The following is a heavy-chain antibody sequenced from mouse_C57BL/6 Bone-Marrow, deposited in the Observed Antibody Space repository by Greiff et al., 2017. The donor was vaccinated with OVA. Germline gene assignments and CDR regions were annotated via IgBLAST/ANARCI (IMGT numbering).Heavy chain of an antibody. J-gene: IGHJ4*01. D-gene: IGHD6-5*01. CDR3: ARYAFYAMDY. V-gene: IGHV1-66*01. CDR2: IYPGSGNT. CDR1: GYSFTSYY. Sequence: VKLMESGPELVKPGASVKISCKASGYSFTSYYIHWVKQRPGQGLEWIGWIYPGSGNTKYNEKFKGKATLTADTSSSTAYMQLSSLTSEDSAVYYCARYAFYAMDYWGQGTSVTVSS.